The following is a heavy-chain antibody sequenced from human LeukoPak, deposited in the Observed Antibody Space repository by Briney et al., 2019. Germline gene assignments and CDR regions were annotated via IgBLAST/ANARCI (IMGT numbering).Heavy chain of an antibody. D-gene: IGHD4-11*01. V-gene: IGHV1-69*01. Sequence: ASVKVSCKASGGTFSSYAISWVRQAPGQGLEWMGGIIPIFGTANYAQKFQGRVTITADESTSTAYMELSSLRFEDTAVYYCARDLNRGYSNSTDPWGQGTLVTVSP. CDR1: GGTFSSYA. CDR2: IIPIFGTA. J-gene: IGHJ5*02. CDR3: ARDLNRGYSNSTDP.